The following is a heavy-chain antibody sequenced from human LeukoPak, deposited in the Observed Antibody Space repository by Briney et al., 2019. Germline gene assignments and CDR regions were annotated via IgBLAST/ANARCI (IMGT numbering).Heavy chain of an antibody. CDR1: GLTFSTYA. D-gene: IGHD6-13*01. V-gene: IGHV3-23*01. CDR2: ISGNGGTT. Sequence: PGGSLRLSCAASGLTFSTYAMSWVRQAPGEGLEWVSTISGNGGTTYYADSVKGRFTISRDNSKNTLYLQMNSLRVEDTAVYYCAKPPPDSSSWLFDYWGQGTLVTVSS. CDR3: AKPPPDSSSWLFDY. J-gene: IGHJ4*02.